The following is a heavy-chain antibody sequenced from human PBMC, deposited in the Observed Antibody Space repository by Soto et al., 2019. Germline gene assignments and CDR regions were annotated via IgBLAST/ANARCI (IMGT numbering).Heavy chain of an antibody. CDR2: INPNSGGT. CDR3: ARDLRGYCSSNSCSTYCMDV. D-gene: IGHD2-2*01. Sequence: QVQLVQSGAAVKKPGASVKVSCKASGYTFTGYYMHWVRQAPGQGLEWMGWINPNSGGTNYAQKFQGRVTMTRDTSISTAYMELSRLRSDDTAVYSCARDLRGYCSSNSCSTYCMDVWGKGTTVTVSS. J-gene: IGHJ6*04. CDR1: GYTFTGYY. V-gene: IGHV1-2*02.